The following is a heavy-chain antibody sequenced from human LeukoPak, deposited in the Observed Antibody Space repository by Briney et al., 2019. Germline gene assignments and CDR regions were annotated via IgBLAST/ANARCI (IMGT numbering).Heavy chain of an antibody. J-gene: IGHJ4*02. Sequence: GASVKVSCKASGYTFTSYAMHWVRQAPGQRLEWMGWSNAGNGNTKYSQEFQGRVTITRDTSASTAYMELSSLRSEDMAVYYCARDRNGSYYYDSSGYWDFDYWGQGTLVTVSS. CDR1: GYTFTSYA. V-gene: IGHV1-3*02. CDR3: ARDRNGSYYYDSSGYWDFDY. CDR2: SNAGNGNT. D-gene: IGHD3-22*01.